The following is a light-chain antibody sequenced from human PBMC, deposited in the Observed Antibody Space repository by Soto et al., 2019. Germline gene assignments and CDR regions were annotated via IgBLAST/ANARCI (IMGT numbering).Light chain of an antibody. CDR1: QSIERY. V-gene: IGKV1-39*01. CDR3: QQTYTVPYT. Sequence: DIQMTQSPSSLSASVGDRVTITCRASQSIERYLNWYQQKSGKAPKFLMYATSHLQSGVPSRFSGRGSGTEFPLTISGLQPEDFGSYYCQQTYTVPYTFGQGTKLEIE. CDR2: ATS. J-gene: IGKJ2*01.